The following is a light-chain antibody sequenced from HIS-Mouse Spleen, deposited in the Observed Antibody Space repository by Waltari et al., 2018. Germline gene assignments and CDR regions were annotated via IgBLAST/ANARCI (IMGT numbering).Light chain of an antibody. CDR1: QSVSSSY. Sequence: EIVLTQSPGTLSLSPGEIATLSCRASQSVSSSYLAWYQQKPGQAPRLLIYGASSRATGIPDRFSGSGSGTDFTLTISRLETEDFAVYYCQQYGSSPPWTFGQGTKVEIK. CDR3: QQYGSSPPWT. V-gene: IGKV3-20*01. CDR2: GAS. J-gene: IGKJ1*01.